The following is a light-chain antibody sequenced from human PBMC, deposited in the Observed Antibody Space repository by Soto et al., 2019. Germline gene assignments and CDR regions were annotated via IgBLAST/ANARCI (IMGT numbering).Light chain of an antibody. CDR3: QQYGSSPWT. CDR2: GAS. CDR1: QSVSSRS. J-gene: IGKJ1*01. Sequence: EIVLTQSPGTLSLSPGERATLSCRASQSVSSRSLAWYQQKPGQAPRLLIYGASSRATGIPDRFSGSGSCTDVTLTISRLEPEDFAVYYCQQYGSSPWTFGQGTKVEIK. V-gene: IGKV3-20*01.